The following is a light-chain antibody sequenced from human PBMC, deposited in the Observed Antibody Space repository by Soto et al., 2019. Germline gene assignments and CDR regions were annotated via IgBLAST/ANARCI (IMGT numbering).Light chain of an antibody. J-gene: IGKJ1*01. Sequence: EIVMTQSPATLSVSPGERATLSCRASQSVSSNLAWYQQKPGQAPRLLIYGASTRATGIPARFSGSGSGTEFTLTISSLQSEDFAVYYCQSVTFGQGTKVDI. CDR1: QSVSSN. V-gene: IGKV3-15*01. CDR2: GAS. CDR3: QSVT.